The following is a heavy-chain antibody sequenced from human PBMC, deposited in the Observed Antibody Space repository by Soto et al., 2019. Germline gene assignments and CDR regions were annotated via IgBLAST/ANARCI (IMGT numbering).Heavy chain of an antibody. V-gene: IGHV4-30-4*01. J-gene: IGHJ4*02. CDR3: ARDRLSSGYYLDY. D-gene: IGHD3-22*01. CDR2: IYYSGST. CDR1: GGSISSGDYY. Sequence: QVQLQESGPGLVKPSQTLSLTCTVSGGSISSGDYYWSWIRQPPGKGLEWIGYIYYSGSTYYNPSLKSRFTILVDTSKNHFSLKLSSVTAADTAVYYCARDRLSSGYYLDYWGQGTLVTVSS.